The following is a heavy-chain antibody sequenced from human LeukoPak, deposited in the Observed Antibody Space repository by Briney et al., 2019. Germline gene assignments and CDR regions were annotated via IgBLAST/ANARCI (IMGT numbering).Heavy chain of an antibody. Sequence: PRGSLRLSCAPPGFTFTKYSMRSVRHAPGKRLESVSRINTDGTVTTYAGSVKGRFTVSRDNADNTMFLQMNSVRDEDTAVYYCATKQWLAPPPDSWGQGTPVTVSS. D-gene: IGHD6-19*01. CDR3: ATKQWLAPPPDS. V-gene: IGHV3-74*01. CDR2: INTDGTVT. CDR1: GFTFTKYS. J-gene: IGHJ4*02.